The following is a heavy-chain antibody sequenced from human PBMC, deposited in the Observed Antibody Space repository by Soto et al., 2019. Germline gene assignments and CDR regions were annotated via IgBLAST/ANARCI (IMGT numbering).Heavy chain of an antibody. CDR2: ISWNSGSI. D-gene: IGHD2-15*01. Sequence: PGGSLRLSCAASGFTFDDYAMHWVRQAPGKGLEWVSGISWNSGSIGYADSVKGRFTISRDNAKNSLYLQMNSLRAEDTAVYYCARAFLVVVAATDAFDIWGQGTMVTVSS. V-gene: IGHV3-9*01. CDR3: ARAFLVVVAATDAFDI. J-gene: IGHJ3*02. CDR1: GFTFDDYA.